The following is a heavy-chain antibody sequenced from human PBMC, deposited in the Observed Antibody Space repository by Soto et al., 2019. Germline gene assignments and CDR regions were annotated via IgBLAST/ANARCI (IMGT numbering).Heavy chain of an antibody. D-gene: IGHD6-13*01. J-gene: IGHJ3*02. Sequence: QVQLVQSGAEVKKPGASVKVSCKASGYTFTSYAMHWVRQAPGQRLEWMGWINAGNGNTKYSQKFQGRVTITRDTSASTAYMGLSSLRSEDTAVYYCASIAAAGPVGAFDIWGQGTMVTVSS. CDR2: INAGNGNT. CDR1: GYTFTSYA. V-gene: IGHV1-3*01. CDR3: ASIAAAGPVGAFDI.